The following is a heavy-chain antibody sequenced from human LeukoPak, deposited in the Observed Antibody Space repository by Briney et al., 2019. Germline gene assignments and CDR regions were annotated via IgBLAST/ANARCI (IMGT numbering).Heavy chain of an antibody. Sequence: ASVKVSCKASGYTFTSYDINWVRQATGQGLEWMGWMNPNSGNTGYAQKFQGRVTMTRNTSISTAYMELSSLRSEDTAVYYCARASGYDFWSGYYLDYWGQGTLVTVSS. CDR3: ARASGYDFWSGYYLDY. D-gene: IGHD3-3*01. V-gene: IGHV1-8*01. CDR2: MNPNSGNT. J-gene: IGHJ4*02. CDR1: GYTFTSYD.